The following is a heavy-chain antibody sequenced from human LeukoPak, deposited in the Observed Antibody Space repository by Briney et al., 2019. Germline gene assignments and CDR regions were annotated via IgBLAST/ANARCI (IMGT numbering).Heavy chain of an antibody. CDR3: AREVVAVLPDASTNDY. CDR2: ISYDGSDK. D-gene: IGHD2-8*01. V-gene: IGHV3-30*01. Sequence: GRSLRLSCAASGFTFSNYAIHWVRQPPGKGLEWVALISYDGSDKYYADTVEGRFTISRDNSKSTVHLQMNSLRTEDTAVYFCAREVVAVLPDASTNDYWGQGALVFVSS. J-gene: IGHJ4*02. CDR1: GFTFSNYA.